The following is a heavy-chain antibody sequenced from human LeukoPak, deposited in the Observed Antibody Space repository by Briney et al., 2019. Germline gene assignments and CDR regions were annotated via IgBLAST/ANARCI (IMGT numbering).Heavy chain of an antibody. D-gene: IGHD3-22*01. J-gene: IGHJ4*02. CDR3: AKLDYYDTH. Sequence: GGSLRLSCAASGXTFSSYAVSWVRQAPGKGREWVSSITGSSASTYYADSVKGRFTISRDNSKNTLYLQMNSLRAEDMAVYFCAKLDYYDTHWGQGTLVTVSS. CDR2: ITGSSAST. CDR1: GXTFSSYA. V-gene: IGHV3-23*01.